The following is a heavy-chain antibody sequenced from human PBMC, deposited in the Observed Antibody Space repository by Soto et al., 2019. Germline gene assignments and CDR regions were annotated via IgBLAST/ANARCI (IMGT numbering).Heavy chain of an antibody. Sequence: SETLSLTCTVSGGSISSYYWSWIRQPAGKGLEWIGRIYTSGSTNYNPSLKSRVTMSVDTSKNQFSLKLSSVTAADTAVYYCARDLGFGDEDMYYYGMDVWGQGTTVTV. CDR2: IYTSGST. J-gene: IGHJ6*02. CDR1: GGSISSYY. D-gene: IGHD3-10*01. CDR3: ARDLGFGDEDMYYYGMDV. V-gene: IGHV4-4*07.